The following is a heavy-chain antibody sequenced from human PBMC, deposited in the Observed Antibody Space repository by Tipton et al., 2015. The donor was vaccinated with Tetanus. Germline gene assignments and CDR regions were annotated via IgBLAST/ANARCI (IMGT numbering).Heavy chain of an antibody. D-gene: IGHD1/OR15-1a*01. V-gene: IGHV5-10-1*01. CDR2: IDPSDSST. J-gene: IGHJ6*02. Sequence: EVQLVQSGAEVKKPGESLTISCKGSGYSFTTYWISWVRQMPGKGLEWMGRIDPSDSSTNYSPSFQGHVTISVDKSSSTAYLQWSSLKASDTAIYYCARRNNPKLYYYYGMDVWGQGTTVTVSS. CDR1: GYSFTTYW. CDR3: ARRNNPKLYYYYGMDV.